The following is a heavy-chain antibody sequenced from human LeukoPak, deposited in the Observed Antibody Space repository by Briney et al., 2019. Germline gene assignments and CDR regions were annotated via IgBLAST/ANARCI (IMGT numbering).Heavy chain of an antibody. Sequence: GASVKVSSKASGGTFSSYTISWVRLAPGQGLEWMGGIIPIFGSGNYAQKFQDRVTITADESTSTAYMELSSLRSEDTAVYYCAKAGAAAIFDYWGQGTLVTVSS. D-gene: IGHD6-13*01. V-gene: IGHV1-69*13. CDR1: GGTFSSYT. CDR3: AKAGAAAIFDY. J-gene: IGHJ4*02. CDR2: IIPIFGSG.